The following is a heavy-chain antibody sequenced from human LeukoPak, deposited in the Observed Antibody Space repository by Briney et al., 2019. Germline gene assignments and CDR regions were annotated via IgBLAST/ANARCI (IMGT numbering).Heavy chain of an antibody. CDR2: TYYGSKWYY. J-gene: IGHJ4*01. CDR3: EGSLNWAFNY. D-gene: IGHD3-16*01. Sequence: SQTLSLTCAISGDSVSSNTAAWNWIRQSPSRGLEWLGRTYYGSKWYYYYAVSVKSRITINSDTSKNQFSLQLKSVTPEDTAVYSCEGSLNWAFNYWGKEPWSPSPQ. V-gene: IGHV6-1*01. CDR1: GDSVSSNTAA.